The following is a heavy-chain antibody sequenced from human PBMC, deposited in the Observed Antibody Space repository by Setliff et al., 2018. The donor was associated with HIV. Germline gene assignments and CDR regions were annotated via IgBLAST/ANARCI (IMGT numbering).Heavy chain of an antibody. D-gene: IGHD5-18*01. Sequence: PSETLSLTCAVYGGSFSGYYWSWIRQPPGKGLEWIGEINHTGSTNYNPSLKSRVTISVDTSKNQFSLKLSSVTAADTAVYYCARLGHGDGYGTLRTWGQGTLVTVSS. CDR1: GGSFSGYY. V-gene: IGHV4-34*01. CDR3: ARLGHGDGYGTLRT. J-gene: IGHJ5*02. CDR2: INHTGST.